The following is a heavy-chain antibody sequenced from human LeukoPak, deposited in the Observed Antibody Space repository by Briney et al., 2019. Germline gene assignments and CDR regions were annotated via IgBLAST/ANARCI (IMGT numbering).Heavy chain of an antibody. D-gene: IGHD3-10*01. Sequence: SETLSLTCTVSSGSIRGGFYYWTWIRPHPGKCLEWIGYIYYSGGTYYNPSLKSRVSISVDTSKNQLSLKLSSVTAADTAVYFCARGGSGSGSYYAESFDYWGQGALVTVSS. CDR1: SGSIRGGFYY. V-gene: IGHV4-31*03. CDR3: ARGGSGSGSYYAESFDY. CDR2: IYYSGGT. J-gene: IGHJ4*02.